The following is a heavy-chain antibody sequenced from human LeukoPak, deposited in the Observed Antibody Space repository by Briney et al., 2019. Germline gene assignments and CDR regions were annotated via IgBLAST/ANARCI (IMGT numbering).Heavy chain of an antibody. V-gene: IGHV1-69*06. J-gene: IGHJ6*03. Sequence: PMASVKVSCKASGGTFSSYAISWVRQAPGQGLEWMGGIIPIFGTANYAQKFQGRVTITADKSTSTAYMELSSLRSEDTAVYYCAARSGSYYYYYMDVWGKGTTVTVSS. D-gene: IGHD3-10*01. CDR3: AARSGSYYYYYMDV. CDR2: IIPIFGTA. CDR1: GGTFSSYA.